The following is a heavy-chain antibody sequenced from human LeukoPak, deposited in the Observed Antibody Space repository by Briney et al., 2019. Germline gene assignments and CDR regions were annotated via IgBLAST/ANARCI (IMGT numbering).Heavy chain of an antibody. Sequence: SETLSLTCTVSGGSISSYYWSWIRQPPGKGLEWIGYIYSSGSTNYNSSLKSRVTISVDTSKNQFSPKLTSVTAADTAVYYCARSGGYSSPQNYWGRGTLVTVSS. CDR1: GGSISSYY. J-gene: IGHJ4*02. CDR3: ARSGGYSSPQNY. CDR2: IYSSGST. D-gene: IGHD6-19*01. V-gene: IGHV4-59*01.